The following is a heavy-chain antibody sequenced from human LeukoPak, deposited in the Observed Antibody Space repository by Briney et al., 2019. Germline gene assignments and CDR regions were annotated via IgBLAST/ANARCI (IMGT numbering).Heavy chain of an antibody. J-gene: IGHJ4*02. CDR2: LFYSGTT. CDR3: ARGVGRFSSNLDY. CDR1: GGSIGETTYF. D-gene: IGHD1-26*01. Sequence: SETLSLTCTVSGGSIGETTYFWGCIRQPPGKGPEWIGSLFYSGTTYYNPSLKGRVTISVDTSTNQFFLKLTSVTAADTAVYYCARGVGRFSSNLDYWGQGTLLTLS. V-gene: IGHV4-39*07.